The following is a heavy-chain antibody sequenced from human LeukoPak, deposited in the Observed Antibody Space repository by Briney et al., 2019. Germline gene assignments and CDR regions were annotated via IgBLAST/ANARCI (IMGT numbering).Heavy chain of an antibody. V-gene: IGHV4-39*01. CDR2: IYYSGST. Sequence: PSETLSLSCTLSGGSISSSSYSWGWIRQPRGKGLEWIGSIYYSGSTYYNPSLKSRVTISVDTSKNQFSLKLSSVTAADTAVYYCARQVSSYYLHYFDYWGQGTLVTVSS. D-gene: IGHD1-26*01. J-gene: IGHJ4*02. CDR1: GGSISSSSYS. CDR3: ARQVSSYYLHYFDY.